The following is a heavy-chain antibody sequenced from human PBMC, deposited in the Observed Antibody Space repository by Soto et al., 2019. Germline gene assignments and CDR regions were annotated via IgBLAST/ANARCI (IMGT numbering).Heavy chain of an antibody. CDR3: ARSRELLY. J-gene: IGHJ4*02. CDR2: ITGASGNT. D-gene: IGHD1-26*01. CDR1: GYTFTTYD. Sequence: QVQLVQSGAEVKKPGASVKVSCKASGYTFTTYDIHWVRQAPGQRLEWMGRITGASGNTKYSQTFQGRITFTRDTSASTAYRELSSLTSEDTAVYFCARSRELLYWGQGTLVTVS. V-gene: IGHV1-3*01.